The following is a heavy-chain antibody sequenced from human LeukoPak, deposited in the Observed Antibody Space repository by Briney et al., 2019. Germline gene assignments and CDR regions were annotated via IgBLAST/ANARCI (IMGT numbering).Heavy chain of an antibody. CDR1: GGSISSSSYY. D-gene: IGHD3-22*01. Sequence: PSETLSLTCTVSGGSISSSSYYWGWIRQPPGKGLEWIGSIYYSGSTYYNPSLKSRVTISVDTSKNQFSLKLSSVTAADTAVYYCARPRRIRGYYDSSGYYGGEFDYWGQGTLVTVSS. CDR2: IYYSGST. J-gene: IGHJ4*02. CDR3: ARPRRIRGYYDSSGYYGGEFDY. V-gene: IGHV4-39*01.